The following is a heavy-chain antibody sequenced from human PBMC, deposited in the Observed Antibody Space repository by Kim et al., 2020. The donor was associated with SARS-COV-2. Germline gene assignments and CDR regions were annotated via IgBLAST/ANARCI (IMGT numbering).Heavy chain of an antibody. CDR1: GFIFSSYA. D-gene: IGHD5-18*01. CDR3: AKGTWIQCRGGFDL. J-gene: IGHJ2*01. CDR2: ISGSGSTT. Sequence: GGSLRLSCAASGFIFSSYAMSWVRQAPGKGLEWVSAISGSGSTTFYADSVKGRFTISRDNPKNTLYLQMNSLRAEDTAVYYCAKGTWIQCRGGFDLWGRGTLVTVSS. V-gene: IGHV3-23*01.